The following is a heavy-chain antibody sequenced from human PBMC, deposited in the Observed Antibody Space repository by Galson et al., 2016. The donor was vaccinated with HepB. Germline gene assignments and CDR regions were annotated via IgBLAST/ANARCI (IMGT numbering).Heavy chain of an antibody. CDR3: LSTTLTTTL. CDR2: ISDSGDKT. D-gene: IGHD4-17*01. V-gene: IGHV3-23*01. J-gene: IGHJ4*02. Sequence: SLRLSCAASGFTFSDLGTRWVRQAPGKGLEWVSSISDSGDKTFYADSVKGRFPVSRAHSKNTLFLHMTSLRADDTALKYCLSTTLTTTLGGQGTLVIVSA. CDR1: GFTFSDLG.